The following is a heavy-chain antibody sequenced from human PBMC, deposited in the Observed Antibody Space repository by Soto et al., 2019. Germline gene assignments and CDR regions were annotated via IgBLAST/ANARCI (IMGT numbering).Heavy chain of an antibody. Sequence: QVQLQESGPGLVKPSQTLSLTCTVSGGSISSGGYYWSWIRQHPGKGLEWIGYIYYSGSTYYNPSLKRRVTISVDTSKTQFSLKLSSVTAADTAVYYCASSPTGPHQGVDYWGQGTLVTVSS. D-gene: IGHD2-8*02. CDR2: IYYSGST. CDR3: ASSPTGPHQGVDY. J-gene: IGHJ4*02. CDR1: GGSISSGGYY. V-gene: IGHV4-31*03.